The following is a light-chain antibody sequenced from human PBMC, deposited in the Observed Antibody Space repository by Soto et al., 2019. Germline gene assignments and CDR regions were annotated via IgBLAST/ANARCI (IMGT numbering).Light chain of an antibody. CDR1: SSDIGSNT. Sequence: QSVLTQPPSASATPGQRVAISCSGSSSDIGSNTVTWYQQLPGTAPKVLIYSNNQRPSGVPDRFSGSKSGTSASLAISGLQSEDEADYYCAAWDDRLSGYVFGTGTKDTVL. V-gene: IGLV1-44*01. CDR2: SNN. J-gene: IGLJ1*01. CDR3: AAWDDRLSGYV.